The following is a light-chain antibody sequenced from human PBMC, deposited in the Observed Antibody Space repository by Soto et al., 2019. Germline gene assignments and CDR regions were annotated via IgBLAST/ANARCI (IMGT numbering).Light chain of an antibody. CDR2: AAS. V-gene: IGKV1-39*01. CDR1: QSISSY. J-gene: IGKJ4*01. CDR3: QQSFSIPLT. Sequence: DIQMTQSPSSLSASVGDRVTIACRASQSISSYLNWYQQKPGQAPKLLIYAASNLQSGVPSKFSGSGSGTDFTLTIRSLQPEDFATYYCQQSFSIPLTFGGGTKVEIK.